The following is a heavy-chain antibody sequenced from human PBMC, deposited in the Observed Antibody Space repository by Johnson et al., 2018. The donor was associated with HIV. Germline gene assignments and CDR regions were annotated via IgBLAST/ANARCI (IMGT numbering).Heavy chain of an antibody. J-gene: IGHJ3*02. V-gene: IGHV3-9*01. CDR3: AKVMYGSSSVGAFDI. D-gene: IGHD6-6*01. CDR1: GFTFDDYA. CDR2: ISWHSGSI. Sequence: VQLVESGGGVVRPGGSLRLSCAASGFTFDDYAMHWVRQAPGKGLEWVAGISWHSGSIGYADSVKGRFTISRDNAKTSLYLQLNSLRAEDTAVYYCAKVMYGSSSVGAFDIWGQGTMVTVSS.